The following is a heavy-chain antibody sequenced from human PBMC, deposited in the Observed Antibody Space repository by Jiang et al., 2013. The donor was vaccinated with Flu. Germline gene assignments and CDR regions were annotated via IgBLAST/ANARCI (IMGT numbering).Heavy chain of an antibody. CDR2: IDWDDDK. CDR3: ARISLYCTGGSCNWGWFDP. Sequence: KPTQTLTLTCTFSGFSLSTSGMSVSWIRQPPGKALEWLARIDWDDDKYYTASLKTRLTISKDTSKNQVVLTMTNMDPVDTATYYCARISLYCTGGSCNWGWFDPWGQGTLVTVSS. J-gene: IGHJ5*02. D-gene: IGHD2-15*01. V-gene: IGHV2-70*11. CDR1: GFSLSTSGMS.